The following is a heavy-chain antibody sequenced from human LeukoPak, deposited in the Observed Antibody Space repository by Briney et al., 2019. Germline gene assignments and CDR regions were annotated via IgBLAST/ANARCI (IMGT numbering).Heavy chain of an antibody. CDR1: GYSFTSYW. J-gene: IGHJ4*02. V-gene: IGHV5-51*01. D-gene: IGHD1-26*01. CDR3: ARAGSYFDY. Sequence: GESLKISCKASGYSFTSYWIAWVRQMPGKGLESMGVIYPGDSDTRYSPSFRGQVTISADKAISTAYLQWRSLKASDTAIYYCARAGSYFDYWGQGTVVTVSS. CDR2: IYPGDSDT.